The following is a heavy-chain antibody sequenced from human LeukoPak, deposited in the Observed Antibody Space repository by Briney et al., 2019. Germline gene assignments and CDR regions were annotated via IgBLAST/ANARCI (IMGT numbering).Heavy chain of an antibody. V-gene: IGHV3-21*01. CDR1: GFTFTTYS. CDR2: ISSGSSAI. Sequence: GGSLRLSCEASGFTFTTYSMTWVRQAPGKGLEWVSIISSGSSAIFSADALKGRFTISRDNAKNSLYLQMNSLRAEDTAVYYCARVLGAPIPAAAIDYWGQGTLVTVSS. D-gene: IGHD2-2*01. CDR3: ARVLGAPIPAAAIDY. J-gene: IGHJ4*02.